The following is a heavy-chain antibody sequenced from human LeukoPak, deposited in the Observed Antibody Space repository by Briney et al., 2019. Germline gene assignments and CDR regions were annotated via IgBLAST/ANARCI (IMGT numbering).Heavy chain of an antibody. J-gene: IGHJ4*02. CDR2: LSHDGSSE. D-gene: IGHD3-10*01. CDR3: ATERNYYGSGSYFDY. V-gene: IGHV3-30*03. CDR1: GLSSSSHG. Sequence: GGSLRLSCAASGLSSSSHGSLWVRQVPGKGLEWVALLSHDGSSEFYADSVKGRFTISGDNSRNTLYLQMNSLRPEDTAVYYCATERNYYGSGSYFDYWGQGALVTVSS.